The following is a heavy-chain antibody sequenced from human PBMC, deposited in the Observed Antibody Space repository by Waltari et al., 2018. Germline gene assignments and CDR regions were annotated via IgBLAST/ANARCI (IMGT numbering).Heavy chain of an antibody. Sequence: QVQLQESGPGLVKPSETLSLTCTVSGGSISSYYWSWIRQPPGKGLEWIGYIYYSGSTKYNPARKSRDTISGETSKNEFSLKLSSVTAADTAVYYCARESSGYYFRWGAYRGVGGYVDYWGQGTLVTVSS. V-gene: IGHV4-59*01. CDR1: GGSISSYY. D-gene: IGHD3-22*01. CDR3: ARESSGYYFRWGAYRGVGGYVDY. J-gene: IGHJ4*02. CDR2: IYYSGST.